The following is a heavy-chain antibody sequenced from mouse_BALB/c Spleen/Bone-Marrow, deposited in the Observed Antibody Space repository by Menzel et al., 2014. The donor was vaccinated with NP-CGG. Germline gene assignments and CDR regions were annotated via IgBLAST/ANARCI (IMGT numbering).Heavy chain of an antibody. Sequence: EVQGVESGGGLVQPGGSLKLSCAPSGFTFSDYYMYWVRQTPEKRLEWVAYISNGGGSTYYPDTVKGRFTISRDNAKNTLYLQMSRLKSEDTAMYYCARHAEVRRDAMDYWGQGTSVTVSS. J-gene: IGHJ4*01. V-gene: IGHV5-12*01. CDR2: ISNGGGST. CDR3: ARHAEVRRDAMDY. D-gene: IGHD2-14*01. CDR1: GFTFSDYY.